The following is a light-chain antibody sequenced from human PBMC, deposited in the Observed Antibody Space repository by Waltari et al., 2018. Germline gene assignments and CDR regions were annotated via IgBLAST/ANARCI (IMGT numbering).Light chain of an antibody. CDR1: SSDVGGYNY. CDR3: CSFVGSYTFAV. CDR2: DVS. V-gene: IGLV2-11*01. Sequence: QSALTQPRSVSGSPGQSVTISCTGTSSDVGGYNYVSWYQQHPGKAPKLMIYDVSKGPAGVPDRFSGSKSGNTASLTISGLQAEDEADYHCCSFVGSYTFAVFGGGTKLTVL. J-gene: IGLJ2*01.